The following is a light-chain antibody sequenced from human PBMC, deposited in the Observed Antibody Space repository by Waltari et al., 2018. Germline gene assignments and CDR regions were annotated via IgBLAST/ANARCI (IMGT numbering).Light chain of an antibody. CDR1: NSDIGYYNY. CDR3: AAYTSTNTVI. CDR2: DVT. V-gene: IGLV2-14*01. J-gene: IGLJ2*01. Sequence: QSALTQPASVSGSPGQSITISCTGTNSDIGYYNYVSWYQQYPGKAPKLMIFDVTRWPSGVSHRFSGSKSGNTASLTISGLQAEDEVDYFCAAYTSTNTVIFGGGTKVTVL.